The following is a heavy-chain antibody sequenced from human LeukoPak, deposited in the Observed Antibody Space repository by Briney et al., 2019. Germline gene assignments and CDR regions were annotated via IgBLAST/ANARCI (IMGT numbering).Heavy chain of an antibody. V-gene: IGHV3-21*01. D-gene: IGHD2-21*01. CDR3: ARVLFVWSNDAFDI. CDR2: ISSSSSYI. CDR1: GFTFSSYS. J-gene: IGHJ3*02. Sequence: GALRPSCAASGFTFSSYSMNWVRQAPGKGLEWVSSISSSSSYIYYADSVKGRFTISRDNAKNSLYLQMNSLRAEDTAVYYCARVLFVWSNDAFDIWGQGTMVTVSS.